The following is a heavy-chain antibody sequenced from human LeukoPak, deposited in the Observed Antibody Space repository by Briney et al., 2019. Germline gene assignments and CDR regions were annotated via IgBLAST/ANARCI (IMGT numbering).Heavy chain of an antibody. CDR2: IYYGGIT. J-gene: IGHJ6*03. V-gene: IGHV4-39*01. Sequence: PSETLSLTCTVSGGSISSSSYYWGWIRQPPGKGLEWIGSIYYGGITYYNPSLKSRVTISVDTSKNQFSLKLSSVTAADTAVYYCARLTVTTRGYYYYYMDVWGKGTTVTISS. CDR3: ARLTVTTRGYYYYYMDV. D-gene: IGHD4-17*01. CDR1: GGSISSSSYY.